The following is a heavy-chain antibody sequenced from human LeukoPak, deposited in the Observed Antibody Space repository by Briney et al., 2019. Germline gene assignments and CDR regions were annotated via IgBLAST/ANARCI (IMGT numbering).Heavy chain of an antibody. CDR2: IYSGGST. D-gene: IGHD7-27*01. CDR1: GFTVSSNY. Sequence: GGSLRLSCAPSGFTVSSNYMSWVRQAPGKGLEWVSVIYSGGSTYYADSVKGGFTISRDNSKNTLYLQMNSLRAEETSVYYCARVGHKWGRLDYWGQGTLVTVSS. V-gene: IGHV3-66*01. CDR3: ARVGHKWGRLDY. J-gene: IGHJ4*02.